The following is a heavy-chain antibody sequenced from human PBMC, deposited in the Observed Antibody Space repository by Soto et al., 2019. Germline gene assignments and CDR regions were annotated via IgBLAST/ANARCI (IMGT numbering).Heavy chain of an antibody. CDR3: ERAEGIAAAGFDY. CDR1: GGSISIGAYY. D-gene: IGHD6-13*01. CDR2: IYYSGST. V-gene: IGHV4-31*03. Sequence: SEMLWVSCTFCGGSISIGAYYWSWIREHPGKGLEWIGYIYYSGSTYYNPSLKSRVTISVDTSKNQFSLKLSSVTAADTAVYYCERAEGIAAAGFDYWGQGTLVTVSS. J-gene: IGHJ4*02.